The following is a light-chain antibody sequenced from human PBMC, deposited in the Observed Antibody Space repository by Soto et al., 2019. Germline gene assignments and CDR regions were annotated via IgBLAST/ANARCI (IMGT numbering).Light chain of an antibody. CDR2: RDS. CDR1: NIGSRN. J-gene: IGLJ2*01. V-gene: IGLV3-9*01. Sequence: SYELTQPLSVSVALGQTASITCGGNNIGSRNVHWYQQKPGQAPVLVIYRDSNRPSGIPERFSGSNSGNTATLTISRAQVGDEADYYCQVWDSSFVVFGGGTKLTVL. CDR3: QVWDSSFVV.